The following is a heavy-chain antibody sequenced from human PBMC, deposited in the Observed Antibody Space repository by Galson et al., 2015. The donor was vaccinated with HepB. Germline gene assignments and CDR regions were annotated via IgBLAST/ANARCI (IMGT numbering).Heavy chain of an antibody. J-gene: IGHJ4*02. Sequence: SLRLSCAASGFTFSSYSMNWVRQAPGKGLEWVSSISSSSSYIYYADSVKGRFTISRDNAKNSLYLQMNSLRAEDTAVYYCARDNYDCGGDCHSVGYDYFDYWGQGTLVTVSS. CDR2: ISSSSSYI. CDR3: ARDNYDCGGDCHSVGYDYFDY. D-gene: IGHD2-21*02. CDR1: GFTFSSYS. V-gene: IGHV3-21*01.